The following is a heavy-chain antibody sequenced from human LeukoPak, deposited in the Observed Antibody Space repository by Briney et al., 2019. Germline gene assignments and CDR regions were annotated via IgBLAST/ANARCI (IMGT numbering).Heavy chain of an antibody. D-gene: IGHD2-15*01. CDR2: IIPIFGTA. CDR1: GGTFSSYA. J-gene: IGHJ5*02. V-gene: IGHV1-69*13. Sequence: EASVKVSCKASGGTFSSYAISWVRQAPGQGLEWMGGIIPIFGTANYAQKFQGRVTITADESTSTAYMELSSLRSEDTAVYYCARSGHLGGRNWFDPWGQGTLVTVSS. CDR3: ARSGHLGGRNWFDP.